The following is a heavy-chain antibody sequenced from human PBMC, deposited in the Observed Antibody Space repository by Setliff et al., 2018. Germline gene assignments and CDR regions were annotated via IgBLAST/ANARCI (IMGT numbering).Heavy chain of an antibody. Sequence: SETLSLTCAVSGGSISSGSYYWSWIRQPAGKGLEWVGRLHTSGSTNYNPSLKGRVTISVDTSKNQFSLNLSSVTAADTAVYFCARDQWVRSPPLYFSYSMDVWGQGTTGTV. CDR1: GGSISSGSYY. D-gene: IGHD5-12*01. J-gene: IGHJ6*02. V-gene: IGHV4-61*02. CDR3: ARDQWVRSPPLYFSYSMDV. CDR2: LHTSGST.